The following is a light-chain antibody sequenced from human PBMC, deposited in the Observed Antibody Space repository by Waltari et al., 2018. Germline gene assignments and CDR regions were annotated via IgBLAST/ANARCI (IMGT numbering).Light chain of an antibody. Sequence: TQSPASLSVSPGDRVMLSCRASESVRSNLAWYQQKPGQSPRMIVYGASMRATGVPARFSGSGFGTDFTLTITSLQSEDVAVYFCQQYNQWPPITFGGGTKVE. CDR1: ESVRSN. CDR2: GAS. V-gene: IGKV3-15*01. CDR3: QQYNQWPPIT. J-gene: IGKJ4*01.